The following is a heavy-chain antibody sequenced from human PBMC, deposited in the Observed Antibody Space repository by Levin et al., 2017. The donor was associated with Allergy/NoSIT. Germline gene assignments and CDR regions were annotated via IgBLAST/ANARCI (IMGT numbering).Heavy chain of an antibody. CDR3: ARGLRIHGRGVRFDY. J-gene: IGHJ4*02. V-gene: IGHV4-34*01. Sequence: GSLRLSCAVYGGSFSGYYWSWIRQPPGKGLEWIGEINHSGSTNYNPSLKSRVTISVDTSKNQFSLKLSSVTAADTAVYYCARGLRIHGRGVRFDYWGQGTLVTVSS. D-gene: IGHD5-18*01. CDR2: INHSGST. CDR1: GGSFSGYY.